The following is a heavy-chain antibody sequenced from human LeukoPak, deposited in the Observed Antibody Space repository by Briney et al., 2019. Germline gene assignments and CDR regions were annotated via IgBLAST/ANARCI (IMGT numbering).Heavy chain of an antibody. Sequence: GGSLRLSCADSGFTFISYSMNWVRQALGKGLEWVSYISSSSSTIYYVDSVKGRFTISRDNTKNSLHLQMNSLRAEDTAVYYCARQSRGSGYYSTRTFDIWGQGTMVTVSS. D-gene: IGHD3-22*01. CDR1: GFTFISYS. CDR2: ISSSSSTI. J-gene: IGHJ3*02. CDR3: ARQSRGSGYYSTRTFDI. V-gene: IGHV3-48*01.